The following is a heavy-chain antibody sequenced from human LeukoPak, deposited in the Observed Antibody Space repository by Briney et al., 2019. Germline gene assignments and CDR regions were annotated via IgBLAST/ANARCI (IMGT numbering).Heavy chain of an antibody. Sequence: GGSLRLSCAASGFTFSSYSMNWVRHAPGKGLEWVSSISSSSSYIYYADSVKGRFTISRDNAKNSLYLQMNSLRAEDTAVYYCARGAAAVISNWFDPWGQGTLVTVSS. CDR1: GFTFSSYS. D-gene: IGHD2-2*02. V-gene: IGHV3-21*01. J-gene: IGHJ5*02. CDR3: ARGAAAVISNWFDP. CDR2: ISSSSSYI.